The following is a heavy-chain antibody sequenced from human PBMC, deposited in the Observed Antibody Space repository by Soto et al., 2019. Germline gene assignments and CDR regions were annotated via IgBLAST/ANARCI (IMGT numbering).Heavy chain of an antibody. CDR2: ISAYNGNT. Sequence: GASVKVSCKASGYTFTSYGISWVRQAPGQGLEWMGWISAYNGNTNYAQKLQGRVTMTTDTSTSTAYMELRSLRSDDTAVYYCARVQDTYYDILTGYYYYYYMDVWGKGTTVTVSS. D-gene: IGHD3-9*01. CDR3: ARVQDTYYDILTGYYYYYYMDV. V-gene: IGHV1-18*01. CDR1: GYTFTSYG. J-gene: IGHJ6*03.